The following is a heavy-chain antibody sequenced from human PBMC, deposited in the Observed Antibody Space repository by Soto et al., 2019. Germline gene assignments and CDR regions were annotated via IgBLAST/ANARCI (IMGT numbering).Heavy chain of an antibody. J-gene: IGHJ6*03. D-gene: IGHD1-7*01. CDR3: ARSMLELPELHYYYYYYMDV. CDR2: MNPNSGNT. Sequence: QVQLVQSGAEVKKPGASVKVSCKASGYTFTSYDINWVRQATGQGLEWMGWMNPNSGNTGYAQKFQGRVTMTRTTSISTAYMELSSLRSEDTAVYYCARSMLELPELHYYYYYYMDVWGKGTTVTVSS. V-gene: IGHV1-8*01. CDR1: GYTFTSYD.